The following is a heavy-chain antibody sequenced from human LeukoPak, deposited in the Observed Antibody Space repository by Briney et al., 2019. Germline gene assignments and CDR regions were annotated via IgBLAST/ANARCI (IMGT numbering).Heavy chain of an antibody. CDR3: ARESSNGWSPFDY. Sequence: ASVKVSCKASGYTFTSYGISWVRQAPGQGLEWMGWINTNTGNPTYARGFAGRFVFSLDTSVSTAYLQISSLKSEDTAVYYCARESSNGWSPFDYWGQGTLVTVSS. CDR2: INTNTGNP. V-gene: IGHV7-4-1*02. J-gene: IGHJ4*02. CDR1: GYTFTSYG. D-gene: IGHD6-19*01.